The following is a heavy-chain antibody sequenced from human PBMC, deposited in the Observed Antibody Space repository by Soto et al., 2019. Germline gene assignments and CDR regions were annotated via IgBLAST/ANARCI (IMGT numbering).Heavy chain of an antibody. CDR3: ASHSNYPEYYYYYMDV. CDR2: ISSSSSYI. V-gene: IGHV3-21*01. Sequence: EVQLVESGGGLVKPGGSLRLSCAASGFTFSSYSMNWVRQAPGKGLEWGSSISSSSSYIYYADSVKGRFTISRDNAKNSLNLQMNSLRAEDTAVYYCASHSNYPEYYYYYMDVWGKGTTVTVSS. CDR1: GFTFSSYS. D-gene: IGHD4-4*01. J-gene: IGHJ6*03.